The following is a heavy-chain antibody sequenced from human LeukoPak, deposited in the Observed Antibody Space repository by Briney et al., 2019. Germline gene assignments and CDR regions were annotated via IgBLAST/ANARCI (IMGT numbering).Heavy chain of an antibody. CDR2: IIPIFGTA. Sequence: SVKVSCKASGGTFSSYAISWVRQAPGQGLEWMGGIIPIFGTANYAQKFQGRVTITADESTSTAYMELSSLRSEDTAVYYCAGYCSGGSCYGNDYWGQGTLVTVSS. CDR3: AGYCSGGSCYGNDY. J-gene: IGHJ4*02. D-gene: IGHD2-15*01. V-gene: IGHV1-69*13. CDR1: GGTFSSYA.